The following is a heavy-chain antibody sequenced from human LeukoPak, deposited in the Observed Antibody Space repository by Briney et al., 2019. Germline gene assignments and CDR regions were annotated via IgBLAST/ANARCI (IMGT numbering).Heavy chain of an antibody. D-gene: IGHD1-26*01. V-gene: IGHV1-69*04. Sequence: GASVKVSCKASGGTFSSYAISWVRQAPGQGLEWMGRIIPMLGTVNYAQKFQGRVTIIADKFTSTAYMEVSSLRSEDTAVYYCARDQKVGATPYFGMDVWGQGTTVTVSS. J-gene: IGHJ6*02. CDR2: IIPMLGTV. CDR1: GGTFSSYA. CDR3: ARDQKVGATPYFGMDV.